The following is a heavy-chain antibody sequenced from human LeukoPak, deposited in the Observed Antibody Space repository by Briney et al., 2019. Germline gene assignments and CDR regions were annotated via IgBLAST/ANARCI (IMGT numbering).Heavy chain of an antibody. CDR2: IWYDGSKK. J-gene: IGHJ4*02. CDR1: GFTFSGSG. CDR3: AKNGVKYDFWSGYYIRVYYFDY. D-gene: IGHD3-3*01. Sequence: GGSLRLSCAASGFTFSGSGMHWVRQAPGKGLEWVAIIWYDGSKKYYADSVKGRFTISRDNSKNTLYLEMNSLRAEDTAVYYCAKNGVKYDFWSGYYIRVYYFDYWGQGTLVTVSS. V-gene: IGHV3-33*06.